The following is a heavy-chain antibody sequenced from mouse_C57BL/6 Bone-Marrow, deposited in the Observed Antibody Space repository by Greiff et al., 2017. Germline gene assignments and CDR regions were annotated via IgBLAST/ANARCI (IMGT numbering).Heavy chain of an antibody. D-gene: IGHD1-1*01. CDR2: INPSSGYT. J-gene: IGHJ2*01. V-gene: IGHV1-7*01. Sequence: QVQLKQSGAELAKPGASVKLSCKASGYTFTSYWMHWVKQRPGQGLEWIGYINPSSGYTKYNQKFKVKATLTADKSSSTAYMQLSSLTYEDSAVYYCAKNYYGSSYYYWGQGTTLTVSS. CDR1: GYTFTSYW. CDR3: AKNYYGSSYYY.